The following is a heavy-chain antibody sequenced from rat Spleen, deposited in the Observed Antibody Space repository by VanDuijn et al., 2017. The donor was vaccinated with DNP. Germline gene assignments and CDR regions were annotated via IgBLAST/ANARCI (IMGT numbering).Heavy chain of an antibody. J-gene: IGHJ4*01. D-gene: IGHD1-1*01. Sequence: EVQLQESGPGLVKPSQSLSLTCSVTGYSITSSYRWNWIRKFPENKLEWMGYINNAGDTNYNPSLKSRISITRDKSKNQFFLQVNSVTTEDTATYYCARWGTTVVTGAMDAWGQGTSVTVSS. CDR3: ARWGTTVVTGAMDA. CDR1: GYSITSSYR. V-gene: IGHV3-3*01. CDR2: INNAGDT.